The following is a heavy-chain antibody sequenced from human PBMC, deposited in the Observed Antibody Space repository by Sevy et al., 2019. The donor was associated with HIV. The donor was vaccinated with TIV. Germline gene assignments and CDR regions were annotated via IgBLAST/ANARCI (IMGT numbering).Heavy chain of an antibody. CDR1: DGSFGGYY. CDR2: INESGIT. J-gene: IGHJ5*02. D-gene: IGHD2-2*01. V-gene: IGHV4-34*01. CDR3: ARSPPVVVVPGAPSWFDP. Sequence: SETLSLTCGVHDGSFGGYYWNWIRQLPGKGLEWIGEINESGITYYNPSLKSRVTISVDTSKKQFSLKLNSVTAADTAVYFCARSPPVVVVPGAPSWFDPWGQGTLVTVSS.